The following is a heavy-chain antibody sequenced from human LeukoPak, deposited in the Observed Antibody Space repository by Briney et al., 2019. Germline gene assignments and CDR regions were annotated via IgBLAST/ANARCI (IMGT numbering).Heavy chain of an antibody. Sequence: PGGSLRLSCAASGFTFSSYAMHWVRQAPGKGLEWVAVISYDGSNKYYADSVKGRFTISRDNSKNTLYLQMNSPRAVDTAVYYCARDRTGDFDYWGQGTLVTVSS. J-gene: IGHJ4*02. D-gene: IGHD7-27*01. CDR1: GFTFSSYA. V-gene: IGHV3-30-3*01. CDR2: ISYDGSNK. CDR3: ARDRTGDFDY.